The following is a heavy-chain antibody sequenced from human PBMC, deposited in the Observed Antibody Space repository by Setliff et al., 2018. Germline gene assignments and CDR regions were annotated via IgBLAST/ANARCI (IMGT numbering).Heavy chain of an antibody. V-gene: IGHV4-39*01. CDR2: IYYSGST. D-gene: IGHD3-10*01. J-gene: IGHJ4*02. CDR3: ATPGRRFGESIDY. Sequence: NPSETLSLTCTVSGDSISSSSYYWGWIRQPPGKGLEWIGCIYYSGSTYYNPSLKSRVTISVDTSKNQFSLKLTSVTAADTAVYYCATPGRRFGESIDYWGQGTLVTVPS. CDR1: GDSISSSSYY.